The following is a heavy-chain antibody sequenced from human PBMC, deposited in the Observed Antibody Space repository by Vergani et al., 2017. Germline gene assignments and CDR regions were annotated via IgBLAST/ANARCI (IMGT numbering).Heavy chain of an antibody. CDR2: IYYSGST. J-gene: IGHJ5*02. D-gene: IGHD1-1*01. CDR3: ARNNWNDPRYNWFDP. Sequence: QVQLQESGPGLVKTSETLSLTCTVPGGSISSYYWSWIRQPPGKGLEWIGYIYYSGSTNYNPSLKSRVTISVDTSKNQFSLKLSSVTAADTAVYYCARNNWNDPRYNWFDPWGQGTLVTVSS. CDR1: GGSISSYY. V-gene: IGHV4-59*01.